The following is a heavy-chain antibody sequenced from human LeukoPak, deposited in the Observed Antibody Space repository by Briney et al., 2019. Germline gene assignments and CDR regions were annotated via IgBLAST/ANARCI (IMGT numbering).Heavy chain of an antibody. V-gene: IGHV3-23*01. Sequence: PGGSLRLSCAASGFTFSSYAMSWVRQAPGKGLEWVSAISGSGGSTYYADSVKGRFTISRDNSKNTLYLQMNSLRAEDTAVYYCAKDGEYCSGGSCYRTPFDYWGQGTLVTVSS. CDR2: ISGSGGST. CDR1: GFTFSSYA. J-gene: IGHJ4*02. D-gene: IGHD2-15*01. CDR3: AKDGEYCSGGSCYRTPFDY.